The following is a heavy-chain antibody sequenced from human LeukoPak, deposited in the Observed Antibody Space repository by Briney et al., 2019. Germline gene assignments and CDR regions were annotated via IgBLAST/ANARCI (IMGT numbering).Heavy chain of an antibody. D-gene: IGHD3-9*01. V-gene: IGHV1-2*02. J-gene: IGHJ4*02. CDR3: ARDRSVLRYFDWPYY. Sequence: ASVKVSCKASGYTFTGYYMHWVRQAPGQGLEWMGWINPNSGGTNYAQKFQGRVTMTRDTSISTAYMELSRLRSDDTAVYYCARDRSVLRYFDWPYYWGQGTLVTVSS. CDR1: GYTFTGYY. CDR2: INPNSGGT.